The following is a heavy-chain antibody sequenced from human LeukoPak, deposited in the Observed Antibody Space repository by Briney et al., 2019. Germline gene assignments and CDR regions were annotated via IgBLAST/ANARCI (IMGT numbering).Heavy chain of an antibody. V-gene: IGHV3-11*04. CDR3: ARGSFLITFGGLIV. CDR2: IGSSNTI. J-gene: IGHJ4*02. D-gene: IGHD3-16*02. CDR1: GFTFSDCY. Sequence: GGSLRLSRAASGFTFSDCYMSWIRQAPGKGLEWLSYIGSSNTIYSADSVKGRFTISRDNAKNSLYLQMNSLRAEDTAVYYCARGSFLITFGGLIVWGQGTLVTVSS.